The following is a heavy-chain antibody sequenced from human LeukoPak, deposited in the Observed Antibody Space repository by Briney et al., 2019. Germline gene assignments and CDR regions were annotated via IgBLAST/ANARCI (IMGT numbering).Heavy chain of an antibody. Sequence: GGSLRLSCAASGFTFSTYWMSWVRQAPGKGLEWVANMQQDGSEKYYVDSVKGRFTISRDNAKNSLYLQMNSLTAEDTAVYYCARVSHFWSGVDYWGQGTLVTVSS. D-gene: IGHD3-3*02. CDR1: GFTFSTYW. V-gene: IGHV3-7*01. J-gene: IGHJ4*02. CDR2: MQQDGSEK. CDR3: ARVSHFWSGVDY.